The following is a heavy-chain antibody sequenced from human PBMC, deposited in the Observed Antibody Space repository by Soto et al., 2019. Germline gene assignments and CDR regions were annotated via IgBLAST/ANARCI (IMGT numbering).Heavy chain of an antibody. CDR2: LANDGSYQ. CDR3: ARSIGGSSYYPPDY. CDR1: GFTLSGYG. D-gene: IGHD2-15*01. Sequence: HPGGSLRLSCAASGFTLSGYGMHWVRQSPGEGLEWVAILANDGSYQYYAESVKGRFTISRDNSKNTLYLQMDSLRPEDTAVYYCARSIGGSSYYPPDYWGQGTLVTVSS. V-gene: IGHV3-30*03. J-gene: IGHJ4*02.